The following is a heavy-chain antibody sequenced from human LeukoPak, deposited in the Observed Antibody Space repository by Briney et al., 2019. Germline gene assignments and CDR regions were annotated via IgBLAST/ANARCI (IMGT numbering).Heavy chain of an antibody. D-gene: IGHD1-1*01. Sequence: ASVRVSCKASGYTFTGYYMHWVRQAPGQGLEWMGRINPNSGGTNYAQKFQGRVTMTRDTSISTAYMDLTRLRSDDTAVYYCARGTEYYFDYWGQGTLVTVSS. CDR2: INPNSGGT. J-gene: IGHJ4*02. CDR1: GYTFTGYY. CDR3: ARGTEYYFDY. V-gene: IGHV1-2*06.